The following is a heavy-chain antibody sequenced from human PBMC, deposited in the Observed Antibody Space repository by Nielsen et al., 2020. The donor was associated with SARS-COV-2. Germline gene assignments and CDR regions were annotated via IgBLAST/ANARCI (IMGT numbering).Heavy chain of an antibody. Sequence: GGSLRLSCAASGFTFDDYAMHWVRQAPGKGLEWVSYISSSGSTIYYADSVKGRFTISRDNAKNSLYLQMNSLRAEDTAVYYCARGLDIVVVPSSGAFDIWGQGTMVTVSS. D-gene: IGHD2-2*01. CDR2: ISSSGSTI. CDR3: ARGLDIVVVPSSGAFDI. CDR1: GFTFDDYA. J-gene: IGHJ3*02. V-gene: IGHV3-48*03.